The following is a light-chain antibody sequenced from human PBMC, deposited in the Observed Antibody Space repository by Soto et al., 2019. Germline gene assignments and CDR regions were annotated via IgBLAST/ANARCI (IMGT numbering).Light chain of an antibody. CDR1: QSVSSSY. J-gene: IGKJ2*01. Sequence: PGTLSLSPGERATLSCRASQSVSSSYLAWYQQKPGQAPRLLIYGASSRATGIPDRFSGSGSGTDFTLTISRLEPEDFAVYYCQQYVSSPRKYTFGQGTKLEIK. V-gene: IGKV3-20*01. CDR3: QQYVSSPRKYT. CDR2: GAS.